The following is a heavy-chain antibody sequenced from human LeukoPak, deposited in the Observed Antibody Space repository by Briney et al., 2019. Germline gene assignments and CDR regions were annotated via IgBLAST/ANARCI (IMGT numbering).Heavy chain of an antibody. CDR3: ARHGYSSGWYLFAFDP. J-gene: IGHJ5*02. V-gene: IGHV4-38-2*01. Sequence: PSETLSLTCAVSGYSISSGYYWGWIPQPPGKGLEWIGSIYHSGSTYYNPSLKSRVTISVDTSKNQFSLKLSSVTAADTAVYYCARHGYSSGWYLFAFDPWGQGTLVTVSS. CDR2: IYHSGST. CDR1: GYSISSGYY. D-gene: IGHD6-19*01.